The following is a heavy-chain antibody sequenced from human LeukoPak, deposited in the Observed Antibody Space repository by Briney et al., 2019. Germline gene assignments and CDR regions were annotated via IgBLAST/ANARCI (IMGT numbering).Heavy chain of an antibody. CDR1: GFTFSSYG. CDR2: ISSSGATI. J-gene: IGHJ4*02. V-gene: IGHV3-48*02. CDR3: VRANSLMVRGVITYFDS. Sequence: GGSLRLSCAASGFTFSSYGMNWVRQAPGKGLEFVAYISSSGATIYYADSLKGRFTISRDDAKNSLYLQMNSLRDEDTAVYFCVRANSLMVRGVITYFDSWGQGTLVTVSS. D-gene: IGHD3-10*01.